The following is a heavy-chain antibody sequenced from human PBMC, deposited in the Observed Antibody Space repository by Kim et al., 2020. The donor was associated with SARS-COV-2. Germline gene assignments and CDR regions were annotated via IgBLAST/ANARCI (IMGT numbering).Heavy chain of an antibody. Sequence: GGSLRLSCAASGFIFSDYNMNWVRQAPGKGLEWISYITNNDRTIFYSDSVKGRFTISRDNAKNSLYLQMNSLRAEDTAVYYCARVQSPGRGGDVWGQGTTVTVSS. J-gene: IGHJ6*02. CDR1: GFIFSDYN. CDR3: ARVQSPGRGGDV. D-gene: IGHD3-10*01. CDR2: ITNNDRTI. V-gene: IGHV3-11*01.